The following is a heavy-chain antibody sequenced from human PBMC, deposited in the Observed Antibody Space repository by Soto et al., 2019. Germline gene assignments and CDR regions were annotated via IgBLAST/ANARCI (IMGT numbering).Heavy chain of an antibody. Sequence: SETLSLTCAVSGGSISSGGYSWRWIRQPPGKGLEWIGYIYHSGSTYYNPSLKSRVTISVDRSKNQFSLKLSSVTAADTAVYYCARSTYYDILTGAPPYNWFDPWGQGTLVTVSS. CDR2: IYHSGST. V-gene: IGHV4-30-2*01. J-gene: IGHJ5*02. D-gene: IGHD3-9*01. CDR3: ARSTYYDILTGAPPYNWFDP. CDR1: GGSISSGGYS.